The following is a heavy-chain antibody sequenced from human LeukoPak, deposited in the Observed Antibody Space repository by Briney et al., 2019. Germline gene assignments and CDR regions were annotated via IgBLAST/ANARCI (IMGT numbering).Heavy chain of an antibody. V-gene: IGHV4-4*09. CDR1: GGSSSSHY. Sequence: PSETLSLTCTVSGGSSSSHYWSWIRQPPGKGLEWVGSIYISGSTSYNPSLKSRVTISADTSKNQFSLRLSSVTAADTAVYYCAQTVWDFWSGNFDYWGQGTLVTVSS. CDR2: IYISGST. CDR3: AQTVWDFWSGNFDY. D-gene: IGHD3-3*01. J-gene: IGHJ4*02.